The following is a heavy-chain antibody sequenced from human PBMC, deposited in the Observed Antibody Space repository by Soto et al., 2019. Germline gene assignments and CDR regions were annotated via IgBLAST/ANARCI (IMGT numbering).Heavy chain of an antibody. Sequence: QGQLVQSGAEVKKPGASVNVSCKASGYTSSIYGISWVRLAPGQGLEWMAWISGYNGNIKYAQKFQGRVTVATDTTTSGAYMDGRSVRSDETAVYYCARDGSGGTYPRSFDLWGRGTLVTVSS. CDR3: ARDGSGGTYPRSFDL. CDR1: GYTSSIYG. J-gene: IGHJ2*01. V-gene: IGHV1-18*04. D-gene: IGHD1-26*01. CDR2: ISGYNGNI.